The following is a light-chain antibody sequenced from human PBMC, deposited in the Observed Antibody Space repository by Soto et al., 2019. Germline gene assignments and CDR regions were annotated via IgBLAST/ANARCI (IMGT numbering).Light chain of an antibody. J-gene: IGLJ1*01. CDR1: SSNIGSNT. CDR3: AAWDDSLKGYV. Sequence: QFVLTQPPSASGTPGQRVTISCSGSSSNIGSNTVNWYQQLPGTAPKLLIYSNNQRPSGVPDRFSGSKSGTSASLAISGLQSEDEADYYCAAWDDSLKGYVFGTGTKLTVL. CDR2: SNN. V-gene: IGLV1-44*01.